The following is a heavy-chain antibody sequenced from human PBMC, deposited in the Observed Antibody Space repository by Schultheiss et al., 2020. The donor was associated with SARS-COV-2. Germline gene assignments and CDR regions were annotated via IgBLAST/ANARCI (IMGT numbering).Heavy chain of an antibody. Sequence: GGSLRLSCAASGFTFSSNYMSWVRQAPGKGLEWVSVIYSGGSTYYADSVKGRFTISRDNAKNSLYLQMNSLRAEDTAVYYCARGRTNGVWDYWGQGTLVTVSS. D-gene: IGHD2-8*01. V-gene: IGHV3-66*01. CDR1: GFTFSSNY. CDR3: ARGRTNGVWDY. CDR2: IYSGGST. J-gene: IGHJ4*02.